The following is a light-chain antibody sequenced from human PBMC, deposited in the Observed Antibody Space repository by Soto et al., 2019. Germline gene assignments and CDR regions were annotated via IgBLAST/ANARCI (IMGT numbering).Light chain of an antibody. Sequence: EIVLTQSPAPLSLSPGEGASLSCRASQNISTSLAWYQQRPGQVPRLLIYGVSKRAPAIPPRFSGSGSGTDFTLSVSGLETEDFATYYCQQRTNSPPWTFGQGTRVELK. CDR1: QNISTS. V-gene: IGKV3-11*01. CDR3: QQRTNSPPWT. CDR2: GVS. J-gene: IGKJ1*01.